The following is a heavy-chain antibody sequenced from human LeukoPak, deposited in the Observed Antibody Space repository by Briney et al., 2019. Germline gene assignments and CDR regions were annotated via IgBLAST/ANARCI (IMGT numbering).Heavy chain of an antibody. Sequence: LETLSLTCTVSGGSMNNYYWNWIRQPPGKGLEWIGYIHYTGSTHYNPSLETRVTISLDTSKKQFSLSLRSVTAADTAKYFCARHEDLNYYDSSGFNYWGQGSLVTVSS. CDR2: IHYTGST. CDR1: GGSMNNYY. V-gene: IGHV4-59*08. J-gene: IGHJ4*02. CDR3: ARHEDLNYYDSSGFNY. D-gene: IGHD3-22*01.